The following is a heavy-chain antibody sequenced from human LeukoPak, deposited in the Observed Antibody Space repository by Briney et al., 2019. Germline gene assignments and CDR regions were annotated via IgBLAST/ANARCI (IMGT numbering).Heavy chain of an antibody. J-gene: IGHJ4*02. Sequence: GGSLRLSCADSGFLFSNSWMAWVRQAPGKGLEWVANIKRDGSEKYYVDSVKGRFTISRDNAKNSLYLQMNSLRAEEAAVYYCARGYGDSIHFDYWGQGTLVTVSS. CDR3: ARGYGDSIHFDY. V-gene: IGHV3-7*04. CDR2: IKRDGSEK. D-gene: IGHD4-17*01. CDR1: GFLFSNSW.